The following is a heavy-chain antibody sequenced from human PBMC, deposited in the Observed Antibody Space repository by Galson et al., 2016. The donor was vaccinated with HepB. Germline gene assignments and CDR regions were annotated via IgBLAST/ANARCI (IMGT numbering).Heavy chain of an antibody. D-gene: IGHD2-8*02. CDR2: IFWDDDK. V-gene: IGHV2-5*08. CDR3: TPRPPGPGHHFDY. Sequence: TLSLTCAVSGASISTYYWSWLRQPPGKALEWLALIFWDDDKRYSPTLKSRLTISKDTSKNQVVLMMTNMDPVDTATYYCTPRPPGPGHHFDYWGQGNLVTVSS. CDR1: GASISTYYW. J-gene: IGHJ4*02.